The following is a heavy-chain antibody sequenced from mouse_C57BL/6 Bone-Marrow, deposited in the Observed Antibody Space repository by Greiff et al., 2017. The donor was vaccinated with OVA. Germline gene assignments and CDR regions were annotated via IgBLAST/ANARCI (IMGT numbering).Heavy chain of an antibody. CDR1: GFTFSSYG. Sequence: DVKLVESGGDLVKPGGSLKLSCAASGFTFSSYGMSWVRQTPDKRLEWVATISSGGSYTYYPDSVKGRFTISRDNAKNTLYLQMSSLKSEDTAMYYCARHYSGSGGGYAMDYWGQGTSVTVSS. J-gene: IGHJ4*01. CDR2: ISSGGSYT. CDR3: ARHYSGSGGGYAMDY. V-gene: IGHV5-6*02. D-gene: IGHD1-1*01.